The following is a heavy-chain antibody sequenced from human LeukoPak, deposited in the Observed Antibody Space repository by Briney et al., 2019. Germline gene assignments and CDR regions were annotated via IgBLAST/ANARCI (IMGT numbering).Heavy chain of an antibody. CDR2: IYYSGST. CDR1: GGSISSYY. V-gene: IGHV4-59*01. CDR3: ARATLIAAAVPFDY. Sequence: SETLSLTCTVSGGSISSYYWSWIRQPPGKGLKWIGYIYYSGSTNYNPSLKSRVTISVDTSKNQFSLKLSSVTAADTAVYYCARATLIAAAVPFDYWGQGTLVTVSS. J-gene: IGHJ4*02. D-gene: IGHD6-13*01.